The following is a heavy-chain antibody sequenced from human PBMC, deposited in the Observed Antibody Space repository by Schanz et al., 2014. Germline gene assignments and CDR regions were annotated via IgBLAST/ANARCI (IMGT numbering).Heavy chain of an antibody. Sequence: QVQLVESGGGVVQPGRSLRLSCAAFGFTFSKYGMHWVRQAPGKGLEWVAVIWYDGSNKDYADSVKGRFTISRDNSKNMLYLQMNSLRAEDTAVYYCAKDLPSDYYIAYWGQGTLVTVSS. D-gene: IGHD3-22*01. CDR3: AKDLPSDYYIAY. J-gene: IGHJ4*02. CDR2: IWYDGSNK. CDR1: GFTFSKYG. V-gene: IGHV3-33*06.